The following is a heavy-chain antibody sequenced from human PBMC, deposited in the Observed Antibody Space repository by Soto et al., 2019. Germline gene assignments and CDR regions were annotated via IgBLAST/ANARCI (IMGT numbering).Heavy chain of an antibody. CDR2: ISYDGSNK. Sequence: GGSLRLSCAASGFTFRSYGMHWVRQAPGKGLEWVAVISYDGSNKYYADSVKGRFTISRDNSKNTLYLYVVSLRVEDTAVYYCAKDRTTEYYHESNDFQTFDYCGQGTPVTVSS. CDR1: GFTFRSYG. J-gene: IGHJ4*02. V-gene: IGHV3-30*18. D-gene: IGHD3-22*01. CDR3: AKDRTTEYYHESNDFQTFDY.